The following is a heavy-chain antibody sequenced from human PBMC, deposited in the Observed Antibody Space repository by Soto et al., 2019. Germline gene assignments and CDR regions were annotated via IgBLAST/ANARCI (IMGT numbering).Heavy chain of an antibody. Sequence: PSETLSLTCTVSGGSISSYYWSWIRQPPGRGLEWIGFIYYAGSTKYNPSLNSRVTISVDTSKNQFSLKLSSVTAADTAVYYCARAAGATNFDYWGQGTLVTVSS. CDR2: IYYAGST. V-gene: IGHV4-59*01. CDR1: GGSISSYY. CDR3: ARAAGATNFDY. D-gene: IGHD1-26*01. J-gene: IGHJ4*02.